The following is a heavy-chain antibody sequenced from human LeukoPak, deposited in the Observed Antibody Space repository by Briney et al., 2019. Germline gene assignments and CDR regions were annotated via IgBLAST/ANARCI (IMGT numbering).Heavy chain of an antibody. CDR3: AKKVVNTHVDFDI. D-gene: IGHD2-15*01. J-gene: IGHJ3*02. CDR1: AGTFSSYS. CDR2: IIPIFGTA. V-gene: IGHV1-69*05. Sequence: SVKVSCKASAGTFSSYSISWVRQPHGQGLEWMGRIIPIFGTATYAKKFQDRVTTTTDESTSTAYMLLSSLRSDDTAVYYCAKKVVNTHVDFDIWGQGTMVTVSS.